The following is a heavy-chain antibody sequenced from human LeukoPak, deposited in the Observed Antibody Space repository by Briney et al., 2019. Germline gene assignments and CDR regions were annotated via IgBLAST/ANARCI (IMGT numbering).Heavy chain of an antibody. V-gene: IGHV3-30*18. Sequence: GRSLRLSCAASEFTFNIYGMHWVRQAPGKGLEWVAVISYDGNGKYYADSVKGRFTVSRDNSKNTLYLQMNSLRTEDTAVYCCAKTSNYYDTYGMDVWGQGTAVAVSS. J-gene: IGHJ6*02. CDR1: EFTFNIYG. D-gene: IGHD3-22*01. CDR3: AKTSNYYDTYGMDV. CDR2: ISYDGNGK.